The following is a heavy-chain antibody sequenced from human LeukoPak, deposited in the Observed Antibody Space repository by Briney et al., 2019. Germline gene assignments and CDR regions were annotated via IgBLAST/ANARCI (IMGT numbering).Heavy chain of an antibody. Sequence: SETLSLTCTVSGGSISSYYWSWIRQPPGKGLEWIGFIYSSGNTNYNPSLKSRVTMSVDTSKNQFSLKLSSVTAADTAVYYCARDFGSIAAAGTFPENYYYYGMDVWGQGTTVTVSS. CDR3: ARDFGSIAAAGTFPENYYYYGMDV. J-gene: IGHJ6*02. D-gene: IGHD6-13*01. CDR2: IYSSGNT. V-gene: IGHV4-59*12. CDR1: GGSISSYY.